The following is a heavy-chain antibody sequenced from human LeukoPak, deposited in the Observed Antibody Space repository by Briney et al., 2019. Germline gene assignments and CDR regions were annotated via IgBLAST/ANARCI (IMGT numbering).Heavy chain of an antibody. V-gene: IGHV3-53*01. D-gene: IGHD4-17*01. CDR1: GFTVSSNY. J-gene: IGHJ4*02. Sequence: GGSLRLSCAASGFTVSSNYMSWVRQAPGKGLEWVSVIYSGGSTYYADSVKGRFTISRDNSKNTLYLQMNSLRAEDTAVYYCARDFLGDLLRGWGQGTLVTVSS. CDR3: ARDFLGDLLRG. CDR2: IYSGGST.